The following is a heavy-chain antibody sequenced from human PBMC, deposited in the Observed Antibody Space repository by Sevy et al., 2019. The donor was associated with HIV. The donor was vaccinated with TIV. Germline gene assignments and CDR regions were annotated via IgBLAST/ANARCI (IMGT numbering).Heavy chain of an antibody. J-gene: IGHJ4*02. CDR2: IKSKTDGATR. D-gene: IGHD1-26*01. CDR3: AAGVGASDFDY. Sequence: GGSLRLSCAASGFTFSDYWMSWVRQAPEKGLEWVGRIKSKTDGATRDLAAPVKGRIIISRDDSKNTLYLQISNLKIEDTGVYFCAAGVGASDFDYWGQGTLVTVSS. CDR1: GFTFSDYW. V-gene: IGHV3-15*01.